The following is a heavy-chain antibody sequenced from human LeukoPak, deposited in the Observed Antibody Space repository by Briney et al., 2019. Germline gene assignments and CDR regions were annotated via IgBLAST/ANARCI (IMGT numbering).Heavy chain of an antibody. J-gene: IGHJ5*02. D-gene: IGHD6-13*01. V-gene: IGHV1-2*02. CDR1: GYTFTGYY. CDR3: ARDGEVIAAAGSNNWFDP. CDR2: TNPNSGGT. Sequence: ASVKVSCKASGYTFTGYYMHWVRQAPGQGLEWMGWTNPNSGGTNYAQKFQGRVTMTRDTSISTAYMELSRLRSDDTAVYYCARDGEVIAAAGSNNWFDPWGQGTLVTVSS.